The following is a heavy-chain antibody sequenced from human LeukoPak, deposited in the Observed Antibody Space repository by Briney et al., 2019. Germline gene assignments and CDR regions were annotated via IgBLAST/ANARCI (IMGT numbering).Heavy chain of an antibody. Sequence: AGGSLRLSCAASGFTFSTYWMSWVRQAPGKGLEWVANIKQDGSDIYYVDSVKGRFTISRDNAENSLYLQMSSLRAEDTAVYYCTRGGRLHPQSPYWGQGTLVTVSS. D-gene: IGHD3-16*01. CDR2: IKQDGSDI. V-gene: IGHV3-7*01. CDR1: GFTFSTYW. CDR3: TRGGRLHPQSPY. J-gene: IGHJ4*02.